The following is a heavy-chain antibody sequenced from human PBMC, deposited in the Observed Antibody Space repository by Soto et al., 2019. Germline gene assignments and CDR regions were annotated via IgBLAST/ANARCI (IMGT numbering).Heavy chain of an antibody. Sequence: GGSLRLSCAASGFTVSSRYMGWVRQAPGKGLEWVSVVWRGGTTYHADSVKGRFTVSRGESRNTLYLQMNSLRVGDTAVYYCATEGIFGGDPEHHRGQGTLVTVSS. V-gene: IGHV3-53*01. J-gene: IGHJ4*02. CDR3: ATEGIFGGDPEHH. CDR2: VWRGGTT. CDR1: GFTVSSRY. D-gene: IGHD3-3*01.